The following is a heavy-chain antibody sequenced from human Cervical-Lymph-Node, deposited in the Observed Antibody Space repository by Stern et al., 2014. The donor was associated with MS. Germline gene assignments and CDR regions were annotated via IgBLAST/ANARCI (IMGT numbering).Heavy chain of an antibody. CDR1: GGSISSYY. Sequence: QVQLGQSGPGLVKPSETLSLTCTVSGGSISSYYWSWIRQPPGKGLEWIGYISSSGYTNYNPSLKSRVTMSADTSKNQFSLNLSSVTAADTAVYYCARAPGGRVRAYYFDYWGQGTLVPVSS. J-gene: IGHJ4*02. V-gene: IGHV4-59*01. CDR3: ARAPGGRVRAYYFDY. D-gene: IGHD1-26*01. CDR2: ISSSGYT.